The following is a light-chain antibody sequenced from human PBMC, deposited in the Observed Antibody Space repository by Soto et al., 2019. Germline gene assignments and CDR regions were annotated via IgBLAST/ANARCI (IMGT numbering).Light chain of an antibody. J-gene: IGKJ1*01. CDR3: QQYNGYSRT. Sequence: DIQMTQSPSSLSASVGDRVTITCRASQSISSYLNWYQQKPGKAPKLLIYDASTLESGVPSRFSGSRSGTEFTLTISSLQPDDFATFYCQQYNGYSRTFGQGTKVDIK. CDR1: QSISSY. CDR2: DAS. V-gene: IGKV1-5*01.